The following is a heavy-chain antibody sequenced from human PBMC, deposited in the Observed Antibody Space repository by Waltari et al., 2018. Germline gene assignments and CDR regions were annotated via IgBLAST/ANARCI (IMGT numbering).Heavy chain of an antibody. CDR2: INGDGSTS. CDR1: GFTYSNPW. J-gene: IGHJ6*02. D-gene: IGHD6-13*01. CDR3: ARLAPKTYRSPVPGRDYYYGLDV. V-gene: IGHV3-74*01. Sequence: EEQLVESGGGLVQPGDSLRLSCAASGFTYSNPWMHWVRKAPGKGLVWVSRINGDGSTSNYADSVKGRFTISRDNTKKTLYLQMKRLRVEDTAVYYCARLAPKTYRSPVPGRDYYYGLDVWGQGTTVTVSS.